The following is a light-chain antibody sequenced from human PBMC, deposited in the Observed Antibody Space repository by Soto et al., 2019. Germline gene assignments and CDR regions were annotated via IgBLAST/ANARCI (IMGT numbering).Light chain of an antibody. Sequence: DIVMTQSSDSLAVSLGGRATINCKSSQSVLYSSNNKNYLAWYQQRPGQPPKLLIYWASTRESGVPDRFSGSGSGTDFTLTITSLQAEDVAVYYCQQYESTPPTFGQGTKLEIK. CDR1: QSVLYSSNNKNY. CDR2: WAS. J-gene: IGKJ2*01. V-gene: IGKV4-1*01. CDR3: QQYESTPPT.